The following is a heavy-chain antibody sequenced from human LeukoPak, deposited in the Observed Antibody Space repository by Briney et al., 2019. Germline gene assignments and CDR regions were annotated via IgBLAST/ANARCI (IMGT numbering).Heavy chain of an antibody. V-gene: IGHV1-69*13. D-gene: IGHD4-23*01. CDR1: GGTFSSYA. CDR2: IIPIFGTA. CDR3: ARGAGGNGGLY. J-gene: IGHJ4*02. Sequence: GASVKVFCKASGGTFSSYAISWVRQAPGQGLEWMGGIIPIFGTANYAQKFQGRVTITADESTSTAYMELSSLRSEDTAVYYCARGAGGNGGLYWGQGTLVTVSS.